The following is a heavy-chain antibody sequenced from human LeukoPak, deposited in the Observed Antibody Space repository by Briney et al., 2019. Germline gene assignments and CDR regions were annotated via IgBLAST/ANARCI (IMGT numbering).Heavy chain of an antibody. Sequence: GGSLRLSCAVAGFTFSNYPMSWVRQAPGKGLEWVSAISGGSTFYADSVKGRFTICRDNSKNTLYLQIDSLRAEDTAVYYCAKVPAVAGKKNWFDPWGLGTLVTVSS. CDR1: GFTFSNYP. D-gene: IGHD6-19*01. CDR3: AKVPAVAGKKNWFDP. CDR2: ISGGST. J-gene: IGHJ5*02. V-gene: IGHV3-23*01.